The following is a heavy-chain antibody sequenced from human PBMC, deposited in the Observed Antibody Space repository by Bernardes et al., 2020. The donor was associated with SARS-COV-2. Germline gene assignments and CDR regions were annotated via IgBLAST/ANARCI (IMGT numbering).Heavy chain of an antibody. CDR2: IYTSGST. V-gene: IGHV4-61*02. CDR3: AREGIAVAGFSYYYYGMDV. Sequence: SETLSLTCTVSGGSIRSGSYYWIWIRQPAGTGLEWRGRIYTSGSTNYNPSLKRRVTISVDTSKNQFSLKLSSVTGADTSVYYCAREGIAVAGFSYYYYGMDVWSQGTTVTVSS. D-gene: IGHD6-19*01. CDR1: GGSIRSGSYY. J-gene: IGHJ6*02.